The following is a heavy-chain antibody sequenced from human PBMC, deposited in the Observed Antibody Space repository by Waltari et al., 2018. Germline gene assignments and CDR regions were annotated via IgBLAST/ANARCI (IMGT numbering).Heavy chain of an antibody. Sequence: ELQLVESGGGGIQPGGSLRLAGAASGVSSEDCAMHWVREPPGKGLEWVCLISGGGASTYYADSVKGRFTISRDNSKNTLYLQMDSLGAEDTAVYYCVREAEMARKWYFDLWGRGTLVTVSS. D-gene: IGHD5-12*01. J-gene: IGHJ2*01. V-gene: IGHV3-43*02. CDR1: GVSSEDCA. CDR3: VREAEMARKWYFDL. CDR2: ISGGGAST.